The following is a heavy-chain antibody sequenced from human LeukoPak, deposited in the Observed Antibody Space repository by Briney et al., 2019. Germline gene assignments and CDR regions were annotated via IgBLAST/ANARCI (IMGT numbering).Heavy chain of an antibody. Sequence: SETLSLTCTVSGGSISSYYWSWIRQPAGRGLEWIGSIYYSGSTYYNPSLKSRVTISVDTSKNQFSLKLSSVTAADTAVYYCARRGGYSYGMYYMDVWGKGTTVTVSS. D-gene: IGHD5-18*01. V-gene: IGHV4-59*05. CDR1: GGSISSYY. J-gene: IGHJ6*03. CDR3: ARRGGYSYGMYYMDV. CDR2: IYYSGST.